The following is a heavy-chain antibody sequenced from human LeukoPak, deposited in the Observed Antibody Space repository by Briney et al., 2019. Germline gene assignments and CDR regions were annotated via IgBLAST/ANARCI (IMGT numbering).Heavy chain of an antibody. CDR2: INWNGAWT. D-gene: IGHD3-22*01. Sequence: PGGSLRLPCAASGFKFDDYGMSWVRHAPGKGLEWVCDINWNGAWTGYADSVKGRFTISRDNAKNSLYLQMNSLRAEDTALYYCAGYYYDSSRGFDLWGQGTLVTVSA. J-gene: IGHJ5*02. V-gene: IGHV3-20*04. CDR3: AGYYYDSSRGFDL. CDR1: GFKFDDYG.